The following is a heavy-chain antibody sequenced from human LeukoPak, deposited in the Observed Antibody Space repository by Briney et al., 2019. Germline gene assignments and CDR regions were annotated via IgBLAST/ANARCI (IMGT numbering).Heavy chain of an antibody. CDR1: GFTFSSYG. CDR3: AKDPNGIAAAGNY. D-gene: IGHD6-13*01. V-gene: IGHV3-30*18. CDR2: ISYDGSNK. J-gene: IGHJ4*02. Sequence: GGSLRLSCAASGFTFSSYGMHWVRQAPGKGLXXXAVISYDGSNKYYADSVKGRFTISRDNSKNTLYLQMNSLRAEDTAVYYCAKDPNGIAAAGNYWGQGTLVTVSS.